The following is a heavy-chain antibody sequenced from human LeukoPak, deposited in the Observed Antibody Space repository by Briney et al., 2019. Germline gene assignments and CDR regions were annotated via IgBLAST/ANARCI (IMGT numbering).Heavy chain of an antibody. J-gene: IGHJ5*02. CDR3: ARRLTQYDCFDP. V-gene: IGHV6-1*01. D-gene: IGHD2-2*01. CDR1: GDSVTSNSVT. CDR2: TYYRSTWYN. Sequence: SQTLSLTCAISGDSVTSNSVTWNWIRQSPSRGLEWLGRTYYRSTWYNDYAVSVRGRITVNPDTSKNQFSLHLNSVTPEDTAVYYCARRLTQYDCFDPWGQGILVTVSS.